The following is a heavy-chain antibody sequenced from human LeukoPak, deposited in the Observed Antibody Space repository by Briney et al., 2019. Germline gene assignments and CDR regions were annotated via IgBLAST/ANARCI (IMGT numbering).Heavy chain of an antibody. D-gene: IGHD6-6*01. CDR2: IDSDGITT. J-gene: IGHJ4*02. Sequence: PGGSLRLSCAASGFTFSNFWMHWVRQAPGKGLVWVSRIDSDGITTNYADSVKGRFTISRGNAKHTLYLQVNSLRAEDTAVYYCARSNSSSFDYWGQGTLVTVSS. CDR3: ARSNSSSFDY. V-gene: IGHV3-74*01. CDR1: GFTFSNFW.